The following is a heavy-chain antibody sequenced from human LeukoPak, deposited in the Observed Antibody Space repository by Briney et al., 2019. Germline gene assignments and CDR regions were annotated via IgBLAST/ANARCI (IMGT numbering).Heavy chain of an antibody. J-gene: IGHJ4*02. CDR3: ARASPYYDSSGYPTGAARFDY. Sequence: SETLSLTCTVSGGSISGYYWSWIRQPPGKGLEWIGYIYYSGSTNYNPSLKSRVTISVDTSKNQFSLKLSSVTAADTAVYYCARASPYYDSSGYPTGAARFDYWGQGTLVTVSS. CDR2: IYYSGST. D-gene: IGHD3-22*01. V-gene: IGHV4-59*01. CDR1: GGSISGYY.